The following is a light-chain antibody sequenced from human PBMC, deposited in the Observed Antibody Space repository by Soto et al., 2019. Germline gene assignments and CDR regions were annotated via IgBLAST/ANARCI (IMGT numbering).Light chain of an antibody. Sequence: QSVLTQPPSVSGAPGQRVTISCTGSSSNIGAGYDVHWYQQPPGTAPKLLIYGNSNRPSGVPDRFSGSKSGTSASLAITGLQAEDEADYYCQSYDSSLSGVVFGGGPQLTVL. J-gene: IGLJ2*01. CDR3: QSYDSSLSGVV. CDR2: GNS. V-gene: IGLV1-40*01. CDR1: SSNIGAGYD.